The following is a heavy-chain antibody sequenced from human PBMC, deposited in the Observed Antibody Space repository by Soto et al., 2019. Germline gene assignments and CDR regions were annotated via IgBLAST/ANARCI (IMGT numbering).Heavy chain of an antibody. CDR3: AKVRVKDYYYYAMDV. J-gene: IGHJ6*02. CDR2: ISSDGTSR. Sequence: GGSLRLSCAASGFTFSSYGMHWVRQAPGKGLEWVAVISSDGTSRFYADSVKGRFTISRDNSKNTLYLQMNSLRAEDTAMYYCAKVRVKDYYYYAMDVWGQGTTVTVS. V-gene: IGHV3-30*18. D-gene: IGHD4-4*01. CDR1: GFTFSSYG.